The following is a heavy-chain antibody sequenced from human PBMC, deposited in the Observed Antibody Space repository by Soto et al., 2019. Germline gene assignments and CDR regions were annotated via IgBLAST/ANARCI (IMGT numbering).Heavy chain of an antibody. CDR3: AREGPGSSSWYVDS. V-gene: IGHV3-11*05. J-gene: IGHJ4*02. CDR1: GFTFSDYY. Sequence: PGGSLKLSCAAPGFTFSDYYMSWIRPAPGKGLEWLSYISSSSSYINYADSVKGRFTISRDNAKNSLYLQMSRLRAEDTAVYYCAREGPGSSSWYVDSWGQGTLVTVSS. CDR2: ISSSSSYI. D-gene: IGHD6-13*01.